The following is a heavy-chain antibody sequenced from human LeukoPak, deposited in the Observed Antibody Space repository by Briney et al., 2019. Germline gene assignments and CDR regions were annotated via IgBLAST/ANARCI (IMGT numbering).Heavy chain of an antibody. CDR2: IYPGDSDT. J-gene: IGHJ4*02. CDR1: GYSFTSYW. D-gene: IGHD2-8*01. CDR3: ARGLGYCINGVCSMFDY. V-gene: IGHV5-51*01. Sequence: GESLKISCKGSGYSFTSYWIGWVRQLPGKGLEWMGIIYPGDSDTRYSPSFQGQVTISADKSISTAHLQWSSLKASDTAMYYCARGLGYCINGVCSMFDYWGQGTLVTVSS.